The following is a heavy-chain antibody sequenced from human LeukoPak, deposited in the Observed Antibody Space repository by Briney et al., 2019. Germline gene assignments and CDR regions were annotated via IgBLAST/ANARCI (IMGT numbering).Heavy chain of an antibody. J-gene: IGHJ5*02. V-gene: IGHV4-59*01. CDR3: AKGIAVAGTRWFDP. Sequence: SETLSLTCTVSGVSISSYYWSWIRQPPGKGLEWIGYIYYSGSTNYNPSLKSRVTISVDTSKNQFSLKLSSVTAADTAVYYCAKGIAVAGTRWFDPWGQGTLVTVSS. CDR1: GVSISSYY. D-gene: IGHD6-19*01. CDR2: IYYSGST.